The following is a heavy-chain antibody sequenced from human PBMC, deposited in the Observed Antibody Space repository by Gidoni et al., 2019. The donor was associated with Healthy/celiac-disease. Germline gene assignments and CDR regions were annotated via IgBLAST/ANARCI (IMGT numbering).Heavy chain of an antibody. CDR2: IDYSGST. CDR1: GGSIRSGGYY. J-gene: IGHJ4*02. V-gene: IGHV4-31*03. D-gene: IGHD3-10*01. CDR3: ARSGAWFGELLSY. Sequence: QVQLQESGPGLVKPSQTLSLPCTVSGGSIRSGGYYWSWIRQHPGKGLEWIGYIDYSGSTYYNPSLKSRVTISVDTSKNQFSLNLSSVTAADTAVYYCARSGAWFGELLSYWGQGTLVTVSS.